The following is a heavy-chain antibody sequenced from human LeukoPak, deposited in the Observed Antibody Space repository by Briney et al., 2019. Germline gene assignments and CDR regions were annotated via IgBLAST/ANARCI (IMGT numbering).Heavy chain of an antibody. Sequence: GGSLRLSCAASGFTFSSYAMSWVRQAPGKGLEWVSAISGSGGGTYYADSVKGRFTISRDNSKNTLYLQMNSLRAEDTAVYYCAKDLSRLGESLDYWGQGTLVTVSS. CDR1: GFTFSSYA. CDR2: ISGSGGGT. CDR3: AKDLSRLGESLDY. D-gene: IGHD3-16*01. V-gene: IGHV3-23*01. J-gene: IGHJ4*02.